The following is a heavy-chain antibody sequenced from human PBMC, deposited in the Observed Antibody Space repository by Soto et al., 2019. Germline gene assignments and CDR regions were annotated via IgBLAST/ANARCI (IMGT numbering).Heavy chain of an antibody. Sequence: SETLSLTCTVSGDSISGGASFWSWIRQPPGKGLEWIANVYYSGSSYYNPSLKSRLTISVDTTKNQFSLQLKSMTAADTAVYYCAKLSCTSSTCYFPGWFDPWGRGTLVTVSS. J-gene: IGHJ5*02. CDR3: AKLSCTSSTCYFPGWFDP. V-gene: IGHV4-31*03. CDR1: GDSISGGASF. CDR2: VYYSGSS. D-gene: IGHD2-2*01.